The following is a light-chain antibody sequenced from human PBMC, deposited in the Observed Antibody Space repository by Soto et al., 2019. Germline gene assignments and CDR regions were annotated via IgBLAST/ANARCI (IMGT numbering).Light chain of an antibody. J-gene: IGLJ1*01. Sequence: VLAQPPSASGTPGQRVTFSCSGSSSNIGSNYVYWYQQLPGTAPKLLIYRNNQRPSGVPDRFSGSKSGTSASLAISGLRSEDEADYYCAAWDDSLSVLYVFGTGTKVTVL. V-gene: IGLV1-47*01. CDR2: RNN. CDR1: SSNIGSNY. CDR3: AAWDDSLSVLYV.